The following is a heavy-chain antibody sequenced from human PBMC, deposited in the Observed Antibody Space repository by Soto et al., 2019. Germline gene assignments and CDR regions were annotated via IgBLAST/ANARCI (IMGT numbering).Heavy chain of an antibody. CDR3: ARESVAPAAFFDY. Sequence: PGGSLRLSCAASGFTFSSYGMHWVRQAPGKGLEWVAVIWYDGSNKYYADSVKGRFTISRDNSKNTLYLQMNSLRAEDTAVYYCARESVAPAAFFDYWGQGTLVTVSS. D-gene: IGHD2-2*01. CDR2: IWYDGSNK. J-gene: IGHJ4*02. CDR1: GFTFSSYG. V-gene: IGHV3-33*01.